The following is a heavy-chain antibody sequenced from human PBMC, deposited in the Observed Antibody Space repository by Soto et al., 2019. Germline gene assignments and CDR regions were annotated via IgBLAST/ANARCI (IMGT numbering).Heavy chain of an antibody. CDR2: IFDSGTT. J-gene: IGHJ3*01. CDR1: GGSISSGAYY. V-gene: IGHV4-31*03. D-gene: IGHD4-17*01. CDR3: ARDLTTVTTGWAAFDL. Sequence: SETLSLTCTVSGGSISSGAYYWNWIRQHPGKGLEWIGYIFDSGTTYYSPSLKSRVSISVDTSKNQFSLKLSSVTAADTAVYYCARDLTTVTTGWAAFDLWGQGTMVTVSS.